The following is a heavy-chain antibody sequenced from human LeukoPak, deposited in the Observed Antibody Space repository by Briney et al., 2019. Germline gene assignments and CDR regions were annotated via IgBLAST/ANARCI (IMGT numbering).Heavy chain of an antibody. V-gene: IGHV3-23*01. CDR3: ANGGLRPYYYGMDV. CDR2: ISGSGGST. D-gene: IGHD5-12*01. CDR1: GFNFSSYA. Sequence: QPGGSLRPPCAGSGFNFSSYAMSWVRPAPGKGQEWVSAISGSGGSTYYADSVQGRFTIYRDNSKNTLYLQMNSLRAEDTAVYYSANGGLRPYYYGMDVWGQGTTVTVSS. J-gene: IGHJ6*02.